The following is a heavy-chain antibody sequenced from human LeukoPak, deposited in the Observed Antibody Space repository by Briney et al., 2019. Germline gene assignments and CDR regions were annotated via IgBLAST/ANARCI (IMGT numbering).Heavy chain of an antibody. Sequence: GASVKVSCKTSGYSFTGYYIHWVRQTPGQGLEWVGWINPNSGGTNYAQKFQGRVTMTRDTSISTAYMDLSSLRSDDTAVYYCARELGLSGLNHMEFDPWGQGTLVTVSS. J-gene: IGHJ5*02. CDR2: INPNSGGT. V-gene: IGHV1-2*02. CDR1: GYSFTGYY. D-gene: IGHD1-14*01. CDR3: ARELGLSGLNHMEFDP.